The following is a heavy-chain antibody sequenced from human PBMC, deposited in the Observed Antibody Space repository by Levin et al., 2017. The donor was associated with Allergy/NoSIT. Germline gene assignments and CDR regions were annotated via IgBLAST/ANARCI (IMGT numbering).Heavy chain of an antibody. V-gene: IGHV2-70*01. CDR1: GFSLSPSGMC. CDR2: IDWDDDK. CDR3: ARIFYSSGSRVGFDY. D-gene: IGHD6-19*01. J-gene: IGHJ4*02. Sequence: SGPTLVKPTQTLTLTCTFSGFSLSPSGMCVSWIRQPPGKALEWLALIDWDDDKYYSTSLKTRLTISKDTSKNQVVLTMTNMDPVDTATYYCARIFYSSGSRVGFDYWGQGTLVTVSS.